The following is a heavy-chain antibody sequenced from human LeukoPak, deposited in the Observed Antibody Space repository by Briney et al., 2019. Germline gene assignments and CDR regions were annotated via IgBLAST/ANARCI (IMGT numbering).Heavy chain of an antibody. J-gene: IGHJ4*02. CDR2: ISGSGGST. V-gene: IGHV3-23*01. D-gene: IGHD3-22*01. CDR1: GFTFSSYV. Sequence: PGGSLRLSCAASGFTFSSYVMSWVRQAPGKGLEWVSTISGSGGSTYYTDSVKGRFTISRDNSQNTLYLQTNSLRAEDTALYYCAKRIDANYYDSSGGQGTLVTVSS. CDR3: AKRIDANYYDSS.